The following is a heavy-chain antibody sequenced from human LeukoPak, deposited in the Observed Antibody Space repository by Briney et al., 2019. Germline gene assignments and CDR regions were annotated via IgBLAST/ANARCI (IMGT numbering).Heavy chain of an antibody. Sequence: GGSLRLSCAASGFTFSSYEMNWVRQAPGKGLEWVANIKQDGSEKHYVDSVKGRFTISRDNAKNSLYLQMNSLRVDDTAVYYCARDRGYSTFDYWGQGTLVTVSS. CDR1: GFTFSSYE. CDR2: IKQDGSEK. D-gene: IGHD4-23*01. J-gene: IGHJ4*02. CDR3: ARDRGYSTFDY. V-gene: IGHV3-7*01.